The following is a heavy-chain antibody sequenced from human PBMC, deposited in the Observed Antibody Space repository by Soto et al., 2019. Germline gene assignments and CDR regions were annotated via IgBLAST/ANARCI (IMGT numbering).Heavy chain of an antibody. J-gene: IGHJ6*02. Sequence: QVQLQESGPGLVKPSQTLSLTCTVSGGSISSGDYYWSWIRQPPGKGLEWIGYIYYSGSTYYNPSLKSRVTISVDTSKNQFSLKLSSVTAADTAVYYCAREAGATVTTGGRFYYGMDVWGQGTTVTVSS. CDR2: IYYSGST. CDR1: GGSISSGDYY. D-gene: IGHD4-17*01. V-gene: IGHV4-30-4*01. CDR3: AREAGATVTTGGRFYYGMDV.